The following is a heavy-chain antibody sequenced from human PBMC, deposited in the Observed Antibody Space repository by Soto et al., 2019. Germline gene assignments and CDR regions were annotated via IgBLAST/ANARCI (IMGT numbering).Heavy chain of an antibody. CDR1: GYSFTSYW. V-gene: IGHV5-51*01. CDR2: IYPGDSDT. D-gene: IGHD6-6*01. CDR3: ARNPARPPHYYYGMDV. Sequence: GESLKISCKGSGYSFTSYWIGWVRQMPGKGLEWMGIIYPGDSDTRYSPSFQGQVTISADKSISTAYLQWSSLEASDTAMYYCARNPARPPHYYYGMDVWGQGTTVTVSS. J-gene: IGHJ6*02.